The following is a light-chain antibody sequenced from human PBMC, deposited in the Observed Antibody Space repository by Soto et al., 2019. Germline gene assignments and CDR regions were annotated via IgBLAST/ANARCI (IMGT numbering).Light chain of an antibody. J-gene: IGKJ3*01. V-gene: IGKV3-11*01. CDR1: QSIRTS. CDR3: QQYSASPRT. Sequence: EVVLTQSPATLSLSPGERATLSCRASQSIRTSLAWYQQKPGQAPRLVIFDASNRANGVPARFGGSGAGTDFTLTISRLEPEDSAVYYCQQYSASPRTFGPGTKVDIK. CDR2: DAS.